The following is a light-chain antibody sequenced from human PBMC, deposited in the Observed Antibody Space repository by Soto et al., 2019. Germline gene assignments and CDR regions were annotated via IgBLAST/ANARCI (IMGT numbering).Light chain of an antibody. CDR1: AGTVTSDHY. J-gene: IGLJ2*01. V-gene: IGLV7-46*01. CDR2: DTV. Sequence: QTVVTQEPSLTVSPGGTVTLTCGSSAGTVTSDHYPYWFQQKPGQAPRTLIYDTVNKESWTPARFSGSLLGGRAALTLSGAQPEDEADYYCMLSYYAAGVLGGGTQLTVL. CDR3: MLSYYAAGV.